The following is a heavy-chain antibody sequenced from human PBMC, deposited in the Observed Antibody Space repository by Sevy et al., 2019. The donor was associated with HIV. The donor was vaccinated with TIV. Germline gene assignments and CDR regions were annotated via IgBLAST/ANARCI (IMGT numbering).Heavy chain of an antibody. J-gene: IGHJ4*02. CDR1: GFTFSSYA. CDR2: ISGSGGST. CDR3: AKTTYDSSGYYWYYFDY. Sequence: GGSLRLSCAASGFTFSSYAMSWVRQAPGKGLEWVSAISGSGGSTYYAYSVKGRFTISRDNSKNTLYLQMNSLRAEDTAVYYCAKTTYDSSGYYWYYFDYWGQGTLVTVSS. D-gene: IGHD3-22*01. V-gene: IGHV3-23*01.